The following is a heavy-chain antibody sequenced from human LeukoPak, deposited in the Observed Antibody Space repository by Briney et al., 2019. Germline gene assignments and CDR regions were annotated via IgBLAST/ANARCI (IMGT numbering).Heavy chain of an antibody. CDR3: ARSAFDILTGYSLYYMDV. CDR2: ISSSSSYI. CDR1: GFTVSSNS. D-gene: IGHD3-9*01. J-gene: IGHJ6*03. Sequence: GGSLRLSCAASGFTVSSNSMSWVCQAPGKGLEWVSSISSSSSYIYYADSVKGRFTISRDNAKNSLYLQMNSLRAEDTAVYYCARSAFDILTGYSLYYMDVWGKGTTVTVSS. V-gene: IGHV3-21*01.